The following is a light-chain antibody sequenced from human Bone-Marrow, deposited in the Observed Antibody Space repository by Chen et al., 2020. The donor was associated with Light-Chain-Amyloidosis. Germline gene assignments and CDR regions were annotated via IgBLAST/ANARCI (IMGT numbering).Light chain of an antibody. V-gene: IGLV6-57*01. J-gene: IGLJ3*02. CDR1: SGSIATNY. Sequence: NSMLTQPHSVSESPGKTVIISCTRRSGSIATNYVQWYQQRPGSSPTTVIYEDDQRPSGVPDRFSGSIDRSSNSASLTISGLKTEDEADYYCQSYQGSSQGVFGGGTKLTVL. CDR3: QSYQGSSQGV. CDR2: EDD.